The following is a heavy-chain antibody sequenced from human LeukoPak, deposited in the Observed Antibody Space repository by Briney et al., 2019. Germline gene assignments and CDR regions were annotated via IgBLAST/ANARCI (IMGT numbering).Heavy chain of an antibody. CDR3: ARLIVVVTGRMYFDL. CDR1: GYSFTSQW. CDR2: ISPGDSDT. Sequence: GESLKISCKGSGYSFTSQWIGWVRQMPGKGLEWMGIISPGDSDTRYSPSFQGQVTISADKSISTAYPQWSSLKASDTAMYYCARLIVVVTGRMYFDLWGRGTLVTVSS. V-gene: IGHV5-51*01. J-gene: IGHJ2*01. D-gene: IGHD2-21*02.